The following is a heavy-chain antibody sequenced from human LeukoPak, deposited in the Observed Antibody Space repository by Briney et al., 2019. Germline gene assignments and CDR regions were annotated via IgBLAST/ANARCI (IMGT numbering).Heavy chain of an antibody. CDR1: GXXXAXXXXX. J-gene: IGHJ5*02. Sequence: PSETLSLTCTVXGXXXAXXXXXXXXXRXXXXKXXXXXGYISXSGTTYYDPSLKSRAXLSVDTSNNQISLRLTSVTAADXAIYYCVRHWESSSWFDPWGQGTLVTVSS. V-gene: IGHV4-39*01. CDR2: ISXSGTT. CDR3: VRHWESSSWFDP. D-gene: IGHD1-26*01.